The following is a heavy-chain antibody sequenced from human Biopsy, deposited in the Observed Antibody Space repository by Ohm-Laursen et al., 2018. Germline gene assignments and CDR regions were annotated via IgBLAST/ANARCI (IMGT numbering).Heavy chain of an antibody. CDR1: GYIFNNYD. V-gene: IGHV1-8*01. CDR2: MSPNSSNT. CDR3: AKGRSNWFRYLQY. D-gene: IGHD6-13*01. J-gene: IGHJ1*01. Sequence: SVKVSCKASGYIFNNYDINWVRQAAGQGPEWMGWMSPNSSNTGYAPKFQGRITLTRNTSISTAYLELSSLASEDSAIYYCAKGRSNWFRYLQYWGQGTLVTVSS.